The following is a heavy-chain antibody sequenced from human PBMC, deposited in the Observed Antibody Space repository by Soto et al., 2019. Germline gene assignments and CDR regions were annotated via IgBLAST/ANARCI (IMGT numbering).Heavy chain of an antibody. V-gene: IGHV3-23*01. CDR2: ISATGGRT. CDR1: GFTFNNYA. CDR3: AKDPNGDYVGGFEF. D-gene: IGHD4-17*01. J-gene: IGHJ3*01. Sequence: PAWALSLSCAASGFTFNNYAMSWVRLAPGKGLEWVSGISATGGRTFYADSVKGRFTVSRDFSTNTLSLQMDSLRVEDTAVYFCAKDPNGDYVGGFEFWGPGTMVTVSS.